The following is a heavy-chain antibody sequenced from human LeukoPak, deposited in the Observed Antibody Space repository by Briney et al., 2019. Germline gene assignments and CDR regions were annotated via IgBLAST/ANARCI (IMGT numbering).Heavy chain of an antibody. D-gene: IGHD3-22*01. CDR1: GFAFRTYA. CDR2: LTYDGGNK. J-gene: IGHJ4*02. V-gene: IGHV3-30-3*01. Sequence: GGSLRLSCAASGFAFRTYAMHWVRQAPGKELEWVALLTYDGGNKFYADSVKGRFTISRDNSKETMFLQMNSLRAEDTAVYYCAREERSSSYYYLDQWGQGTLVSVSS. CDR3: AREERSSSYYYLDQ.